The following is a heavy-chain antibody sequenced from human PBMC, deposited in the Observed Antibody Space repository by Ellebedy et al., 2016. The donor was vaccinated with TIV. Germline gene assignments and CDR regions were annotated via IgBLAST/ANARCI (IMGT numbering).Heavy chain of an antibody. V-gene: IGHV3-23*01. CDR1: GFDFKNFA. J-gene: IGHJ5*02. D-gene: IGHD1-26*01. Sequence: GGSLRLXXTASGFDFKNFAMNWVRETPGKGLEWVSGISGFGDRTYYADSVKGRFTTSRDNSRDTLYLQMNSLNVDDTAVYYCAKDRGSGTYENWFNPWGQGALVTVSP. CDR3: AKDRGSGTYENWFNP. CDR2: ISGFGDRT.